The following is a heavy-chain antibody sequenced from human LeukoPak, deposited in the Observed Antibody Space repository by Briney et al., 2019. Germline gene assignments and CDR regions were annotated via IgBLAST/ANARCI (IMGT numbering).Heavy chain of an antibody. V-gene: IGHV4-59*01. CDR1: GGSISSYY. D-gene: IGHD3-10*01. J-gene: IGHJ5*02. CDR3: ARDFPYGDNWFDP. Sequence: SETLSLTCTVSGGSISSYYWSWIRQPPGKGLEWIGYIYYSGSTNYNPSLKSRVTIPVDTSKNQFSLKLSSVTAADTAVYYCARDFPYGDNWFDPWGQGTLVTVSS. CDR2: IYYSGST.